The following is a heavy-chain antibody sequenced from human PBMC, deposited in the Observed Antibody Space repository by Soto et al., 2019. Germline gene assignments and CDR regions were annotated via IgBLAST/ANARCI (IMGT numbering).Heavy chain of an antibody. D-gene: IGHD2-15*01. CDR2: IWYDGSNK. CDR3: AKESRDIVVVVAATTRDYYYYYGMDV. CDR1: GFTFSSYG. Sequence: QVQMVEPGGGVVQPGRSLRLSCAASGFTFSSYGMHWVRQAPGKGLEWVAVIWYDGSNKYYADSVKGRFTISRDNSKNTLYLQMNSLRAEDTAVYYCAKESRDIVVVVAATTRDYYYYYGMDVWGQGTTVTVSS. V-gene: IGHV3-33*06. J-gene: IGHJ6*02.